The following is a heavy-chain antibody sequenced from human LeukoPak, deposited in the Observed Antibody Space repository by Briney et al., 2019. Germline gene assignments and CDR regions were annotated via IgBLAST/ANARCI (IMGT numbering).Heavy chain of an antibody. Sequence: SETLSPTCTVSGGSISSYYWSWIRQPPGKGLEWIGYIYYSGSTNYNPSLKSRVTISVDTSKNQFSLKLSSVTAADTAVYYCARTVYSSGWFGGFDYWGQGTLVTVSS. J-gene: IGHJ4*02. V-gene: IGHV4-59*01. D-gene: IGHD6-19*01. CDR2: IYYSGST. CDR3: ARTVYSSGWFGGFDY. CDR1: GGSISSYY.